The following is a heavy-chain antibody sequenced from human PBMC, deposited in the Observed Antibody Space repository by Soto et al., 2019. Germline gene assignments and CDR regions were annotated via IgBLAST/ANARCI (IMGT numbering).Heavy chain of an antibody. D-gene: IGHD3-9*01. CDR1: GLTFSRYA. V-gene: IGHV3-23*01. J-gene: IGHJ4*02. Sequence: EEQLLESGGGLVQPGGSLRLSCAASGLTFSRYAMSWVRQAPGKGLEWVSIINPSGDITYYGDSVKGRFTISRDNSKNTLSLLMISLRAEDTAVYYCAKSLIPSALTPYYFDYRGQGTLVTVSS. CDR3: AKSLIPSALTPYYFDY. CDR2: INPSGDIT.